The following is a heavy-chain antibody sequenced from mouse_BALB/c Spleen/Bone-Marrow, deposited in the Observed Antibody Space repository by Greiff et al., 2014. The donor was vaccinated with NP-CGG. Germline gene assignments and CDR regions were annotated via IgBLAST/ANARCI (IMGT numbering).Heavy chain of an antibody. CDR3: ARLTFPTATYYYAMDY. V-gene: IGHV5-17*02. CDR2: ISSGSSTI. Sequence: EVKLMESGEGLVQPGGSRKLSCAASGFTFSSFGMHWVRQAPEKGLEWVAYISSGSSTIYYADTVKGRFTISRDNPKNTLFLQMTSLRSEDTAMYYCARLTFPTATYYYAMDYWGQGTSVTVSS. D-gene: IGHD1-2*01. J-gene: IGHJ4*01. CDR1: GFTFSSFG.